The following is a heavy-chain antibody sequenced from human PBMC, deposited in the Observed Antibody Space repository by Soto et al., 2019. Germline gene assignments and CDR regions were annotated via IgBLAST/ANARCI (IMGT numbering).Heavy chain of an antibody. V-gene: IGHV4-4*02. Sequence: QVLLQESGPGLVQPSGTLSLSCAVSGVSISSNYYWGWVRQPPGKGLEWLGDISHIGSVNYSPSLMXGVTISMDRSENQFSLKLNSVTAADTAVYYCVRSFGWYAIDYWGQGTLVIVSS. D-gene: IGHD6-19*01. CDR1: GVSISSNYY. CDR3: VRSFGWYAIDY. CDR2: ISHIGSV. J-gene: IGHJ4*02.